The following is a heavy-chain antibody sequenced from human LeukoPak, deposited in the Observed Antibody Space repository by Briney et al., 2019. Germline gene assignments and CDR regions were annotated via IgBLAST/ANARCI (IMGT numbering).Heavy chain of an antibody. J-gene: IGHJ3*02. D-gene: IGHD5-18*01. CDR3: AHSQVFSYGSFHDAYDI. CDR2: IYWDDDS. Sequence: SGPMLVNPTQTLTLTCSLSGVSLSTSGVGVGWIRQPPGKALEWLALIYWDDDSRYSPSLKSRLTIAKDNSKNQVVLTLTDMDSVDTATYYCAHSQVFSYGSFHDAYDIWGLGMLVTVSS. V-gene: IGHV2-5*02. CDR1: GVSLSTSGVG.